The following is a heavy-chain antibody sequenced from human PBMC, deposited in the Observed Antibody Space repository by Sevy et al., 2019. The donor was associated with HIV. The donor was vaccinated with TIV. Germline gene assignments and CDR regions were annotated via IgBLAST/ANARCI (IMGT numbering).Heavy chain of an antibody. J-gene: IGHJ4*02. CDR1: VGSFSGYY. CDR2: INHSGST. D-gene: IGHD6-19*01. V-gene: IGHV4-34*01. CDR3: ARLDSSGWSENFDY. Sequence: SDTLSLTCAVYVGSFSGYYWSWIRQPPGKGLEWIGEINHSGSTNYNPSLKSRVTISVDTSKNQFSLKLSSVTAADTAVYYCARLDSSGWSENFDYWGQGTLVTVSS.